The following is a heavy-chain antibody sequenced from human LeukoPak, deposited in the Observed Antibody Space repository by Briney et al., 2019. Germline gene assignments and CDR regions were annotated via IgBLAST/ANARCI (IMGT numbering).Heavy chain of an antibody. CDR3: ARGNRHYYDSSGYYYGALFDY. D-gene: IGHD3-22*01. Sequence: SQTLSLTCTVSGGSISSGGYYRSWIRQHPGKGLEWIGYIYYSGSTYYNPSLKSRVTISVDTSKNQFSLKLSSVTAADTAVYYCARGNRHYYDSSGYYYGALFDYWGQGTLVTVSS. V-gene: IGHV4-31*03. CDR2: IYYSGST. CDR1: GGSISSGGYY. J-gene: IGHJ4*02.